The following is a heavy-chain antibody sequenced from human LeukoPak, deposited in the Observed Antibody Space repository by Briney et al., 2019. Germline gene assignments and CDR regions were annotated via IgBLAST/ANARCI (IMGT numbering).Heavy chain of an antibody. CDR1: GYSISSGYY. V-gene: IGHV4-38-2*02. CDR3: ARDGGAARPNWFDP. Sequence: SETLSLTCTVPGYSISSGYYWGWIRQPPGKGLEWIGSIYHSGSTYYNPSLKSRVTISVDPSKNHFSLKLSSVTAADTAAYCCARDGGAARPNWFDPWGQGTLVTVSS. J-gene: IGHJ5*02. D-gene: IGHD6-6*01. CDR2: IYHSGST.